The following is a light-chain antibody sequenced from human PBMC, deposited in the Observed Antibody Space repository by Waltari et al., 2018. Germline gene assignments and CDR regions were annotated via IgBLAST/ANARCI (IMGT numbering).Light chain of an antibody. Sequence: SSELTQDPAVSVALGPTVRITCQGDSLRSYYAGWYQQKPGQAPVLVIYGKNNRPSGIPDRFSGSSSGNTASLTITGAHAEDEADYYCNSRDSSGNHVVFGGGTKLTVL. CDR2: GKN. CDR1: SLRSYY. J-gene: IGLJ2*01. V-gene: IGLV3-19*01. CDR3: NSRDSSGNHVV.